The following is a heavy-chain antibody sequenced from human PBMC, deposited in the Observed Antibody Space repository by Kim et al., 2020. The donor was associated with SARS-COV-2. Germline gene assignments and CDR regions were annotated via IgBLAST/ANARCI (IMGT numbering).Heavy chain of an antibody. CDR3: ARRTLIVVVPAATPGMDV. CDR2: IYYSGST. Sequence: SETLSLTCTVSGGSISSSSYYWGWIRQPPGKGLEWIGSIYYSGSTYYNPSLKSRVTISVDTSKNQFSLKLSSVTAADTAVYYCARRTLIVVVPAATPGMDVWGQGTTVTVSS. V-gene: IGHV4-39*01. J-gene: IGHJ6*02. D-gene: IGHD2-2*01. CDR1: GGSISSSSYY.